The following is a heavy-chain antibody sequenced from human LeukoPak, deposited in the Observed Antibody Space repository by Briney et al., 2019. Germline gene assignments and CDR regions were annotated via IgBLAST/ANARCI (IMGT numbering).Heavy chain of an antibody. Sequence: GGSLRLSCAASGFTFRSYWMSWVRQAPGKGLEWVANIKQDGSEKYYVDSVKGRFTISRDNAKNSLYLQMNSLRAEDTAVYYCARGPTRANSSDYWGQGTLLTVSS. CDR2: IKQDGSEK. V-gene: IGHV3-7*01. J-gene: IGHJ4*02. CDR3: ARGPTRANSSDY. CDR1: GFTFRSYW. D-gene: IGHD2/OR15-2a*01.